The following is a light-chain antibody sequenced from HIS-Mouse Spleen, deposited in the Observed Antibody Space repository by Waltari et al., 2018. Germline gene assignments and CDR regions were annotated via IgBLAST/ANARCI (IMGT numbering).Light chain of an antibody. J-gene: IGLJ2*01. V-gene: IGLV1-47*01. CDR1: SSNIGSNY. CDR3: AAWDDSLSGV. CDR2: RNN. Sequence: QSVLTQPPSASGTPGQRVTISCSGSSSNIGSNYVSWYQQLPGTAPKLLSYRNNQRPSGVPDRFSGSKSGTSASLAISGLRSEDEADYYCAAWDDSLSGVFGGGTKLTVL.